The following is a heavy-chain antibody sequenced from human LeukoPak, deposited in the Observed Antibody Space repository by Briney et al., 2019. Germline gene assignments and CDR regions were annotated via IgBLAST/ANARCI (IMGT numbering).Heavy chain of an antibody. J-gene: IGHJ4*02. CDR3: ASLGRGYYYDSSGYYSDY. V-gene: IGHV1-46*01. D-gene: IGHD3-22*01. CDR1: GYTFTSYY. Sequence: ASVKVSCKASGYTFTSYYMHWVGQAPGQGLEWMGIINPSGGSTGYAQKFQGRVTMTRDMSTSTVYMELSRLRSDDTAVYYCASLGRGYYYDSSGYYSDYWGQGTLVTISS. CDR2: INPSGGST.